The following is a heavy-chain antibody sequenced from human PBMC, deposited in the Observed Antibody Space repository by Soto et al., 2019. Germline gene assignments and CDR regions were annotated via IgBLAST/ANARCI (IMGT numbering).Heavy chain of an antibody. CDR2: MYHNGNT. Sequence: PSETLYLTCAASGYSISSGCFWGWIRQPSGKGLEWIANMYHNGNTHNNPSLKSRVTMSVDTSKNQFSLKLNSVTAADTAVYYCARESYSGYHSYDYWGQGFLVTVSS. V-gene: IGHV4-38-2*02. D-gene: IGHD5-12*01. CDR3: ARESYSGYHSYDY. J-gene: IGHJ4*02. CDR1: GYSISSGCF.